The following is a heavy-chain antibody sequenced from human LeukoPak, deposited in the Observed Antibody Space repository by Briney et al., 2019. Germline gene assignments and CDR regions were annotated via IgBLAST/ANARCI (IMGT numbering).Heavy chain of an antibody. CDR2: IWYDGSNK. CDR1: GFTFSNYG. V-gene: IGHV3-33*08. D-gene: IGHD2-2*01. J-gene: IGHJ4*02. CDR3: ASSTQISKYADY. Sequence: GGSLRLSCVASGFTFSNYGMHWVRQAPGKELEWVAVIWYDGSNKYYADSVKGRFTISRDNSKNTLYLQMNSLRAEDTAVYYCASSTQISKYADYWGQGALVTVSS.